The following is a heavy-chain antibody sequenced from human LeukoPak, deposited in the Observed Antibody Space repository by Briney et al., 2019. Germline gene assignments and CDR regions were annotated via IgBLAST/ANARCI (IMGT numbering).Heavy chain of an antibody. D-gene: IGHD1-26*01. CDR2: FDPEDGET. J-gene: IGHJ6*02. CDR3: ATDRSWELRANYYGMDV. V-gene: IGHV1-24*01. Sequence: GASVKVSCKVSGYTLTELSMHWVRQAPGKGLEWMGGFDPEDGETIYAQKFQGRVTMTEDTSTDTAYMELSSLRPEDTAVYYCATDRSWELRANYYGMDVWGQGTTVTVSS. CDR1: GYTLTELS.